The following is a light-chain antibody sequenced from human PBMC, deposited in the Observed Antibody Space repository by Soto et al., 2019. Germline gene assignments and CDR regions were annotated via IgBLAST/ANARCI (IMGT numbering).Light chain of an antibody. CDR2: AAS. CDR3: QQSYNSPPIT. CDR1: ETISTN. J-gene: IGKJ5*01. Sequence: DIQMTQSPSSLSASVRDRVTITFMTSETISTNVTWYQKKPGKAPKLLIYAASSLQSGVPSRSSGSGSGTDFTLTITSLQPEDFATYYCQQSYNSPPITFGQGTRLEIK. V-gene: IGKV1-39*01.